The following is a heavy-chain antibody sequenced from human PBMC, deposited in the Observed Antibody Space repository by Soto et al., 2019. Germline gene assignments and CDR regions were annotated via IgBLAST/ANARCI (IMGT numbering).Heavy chain of an antibody. CDR2: ISPIFGTE. Sequence: QVQLVQSGAEVRKPGSSVRVSCKASGGTFSSYAISWVRQAPGQGLEWMGGISPIFGTENYAQKFQGRVTITADESTSTAYMELSSLRSEDTAVYYCARDRIAGSKYYYGMDVWGQGTTGTVSS. CDR1: GGTFSSYA. V-gene: IGHV1-69*01. D-gene: IGHD6-13*01. J-gene: IGHJ6*02. CDR3: ARDRIAGSKYYYGMDV.